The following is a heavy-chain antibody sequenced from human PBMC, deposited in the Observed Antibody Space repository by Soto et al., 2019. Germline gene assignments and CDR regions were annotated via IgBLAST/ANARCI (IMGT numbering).Heavy chain of an antibody. D-gene: IGHD6-19*01. Sequence: QVQLMQSGAEVKKPGASVKVSCKASGYTFTSYDINWVRQATGQGLEWMGWMNPNSGNTGYAQKFQGRVTMTRNTSISTAYMELSSLRSEDTAVYYCARRIAVAGKDYYYYGMDVWGQGTTVTVSS. CDR2: MNPNSGNT. V-gene: IGHV1-8*01. CDR3: ARRIAVAGKDYYYYGMDV. CDR1: GYTFTSYD. J-gene: IGHJ6*02.